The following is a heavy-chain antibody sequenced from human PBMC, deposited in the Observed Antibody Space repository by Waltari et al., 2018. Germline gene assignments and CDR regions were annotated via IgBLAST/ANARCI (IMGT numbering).Heavy chain of an antibody. V-gene: IGHV4-38-2*02. CDR1: GYSISNGYY. J-gene: IGHJ4*02. D-gene: IGHD1-26*01. CDR3: ARLGGTYFPFDY. Sequence: QVQLQESGPGLVKPSETLSLTCSVSGYSISNGYYWAWIRQPPGKGLEWIGSIYHSWRTFYNLSLKSRVTISVDTSKNQFSLKLSSVTAADRAVYFCARLGGTYFPFDYWGQGALVTVSS. CDR2: IYHSWRT.